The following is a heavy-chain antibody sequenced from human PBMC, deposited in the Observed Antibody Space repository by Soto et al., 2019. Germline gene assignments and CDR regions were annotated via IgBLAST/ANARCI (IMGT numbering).Heavy chain of an antibody. D-gene: IGHD6-13*01. J-gene: IGHJ6*02. CDR2: IYYSGST. V-gene: IGHV4-39*01. CDR1: GGSISSSSYY. Sequence: SETLSLTCTVSGGSISSSSYYWGWIRQPPGKGLEWIGSIYYSGSTYYNPSLKSRVTISVDTSKNQFSLKLSSVTAADTAVYYCARQTIAALYGMDVWGQGTKVTVSS. CDR3: ARQTIAALYGMDV.